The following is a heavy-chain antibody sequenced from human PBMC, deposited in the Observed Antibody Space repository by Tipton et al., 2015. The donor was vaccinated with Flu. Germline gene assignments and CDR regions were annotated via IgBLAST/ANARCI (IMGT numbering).Heavy chain of an antibody. Sequence: TLSLTCTVSGGSLSSFYWSWIRQPAGKGLEWIGRIYTSGSTKYNPSLKSRLSMSVDTSKNQFSLKLTSVTAADTAVYYCARGSCSGTYVIFDFWGQGTLVTVSS. CDR1: GGSLSSFY. J-gene: IGHJ4*02. D-gene: IGHD3-10*02. CDR3: ARGSCSGTYVIFDF. V-gene: IGHV4-4*07. CDR2: IYTSGST.